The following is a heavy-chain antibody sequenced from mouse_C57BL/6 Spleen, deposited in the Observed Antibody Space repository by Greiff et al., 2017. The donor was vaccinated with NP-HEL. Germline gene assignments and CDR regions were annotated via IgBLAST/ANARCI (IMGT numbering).Heavy chain of an antibody. CDR2: ILPGSGST. Sequence: QVQLQQSGAELMKPGASVKLSCKATGYTFTGYWIEWVKQRPGHGLEWIGEILPGSGSTNYHEKFKGKATFTADTSSNTAYMQLSSLTTEDSAIYYCARRVLYYGYDGFAYWGQGTLVTVSA. CDR3: ARRVLYYGYDGFAY. J-gene: IGHJ3*01. V-gene: IGHV1-9*01. D-gene: IGHD2-2*01. CDR1: GYTFTGYW.